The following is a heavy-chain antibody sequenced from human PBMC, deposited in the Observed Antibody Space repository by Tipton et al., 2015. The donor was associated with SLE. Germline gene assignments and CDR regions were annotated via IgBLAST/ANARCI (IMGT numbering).Heavy chain of an antibody. CDR1: GFTFSTYW. D-gene: IGHD1-26*01. Sequence: SLRLSCAASGFTFSTYWMHWVRQAPGQGLVWVSYINSNGSKTKYADSVKGPFTISRDNAKNTLYLQMSSLRAEDTAVYYCARAKWYSGSQNDAFDIWGQGTMVTVSS. CDR2: INSNGSKT. J-gene: IGHJ3*02. CDR3: ARAKWYSGSQNDAFDI. V-gene: IGHV3-74*03.